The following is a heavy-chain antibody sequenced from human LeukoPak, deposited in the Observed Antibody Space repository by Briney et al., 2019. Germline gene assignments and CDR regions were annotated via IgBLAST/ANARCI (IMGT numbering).Heavy chain of an antibody. V-gene: IGHV3-74*01. CDR2: INSDGSST. J-gene: IGHJ4*02. CDR1: GFTFSSYW. D-gene: IGHD6-19*01. Sequence: PGGSLRLSCAASGFTFSSYWMHWVRQAPGKGLVWVSRINSDGSSTSYADSVKGRFTISRDNAKNTLYLQMNSLRAEDTAVYYCARRMGVAGAFDYWGQGTLVTVSS. CDR3: ARRMGVAGAFDY.